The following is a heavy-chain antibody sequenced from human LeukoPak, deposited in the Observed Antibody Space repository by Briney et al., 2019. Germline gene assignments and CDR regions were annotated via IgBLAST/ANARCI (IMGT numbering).Heavy chain of an antibody. CDR3: ARDPKGHYYDSSGYLQ. CDR2: INHSGST. CDR1: GGSFSGYY. D-gene: IGHD3-22*01. J-gene: IGHJ4*02. Sequence: SETLSLTCAVYGGSFSGYYWSWIRQPPGKGLEWIGEINHSGSTNYNPSLKSRVTISVDTSKNQFSLKLSSVTAADTAVYYCARDPKGHYYDSSGYLQWGQGTLVTVSS. V-gene: IGHV4-34*01.